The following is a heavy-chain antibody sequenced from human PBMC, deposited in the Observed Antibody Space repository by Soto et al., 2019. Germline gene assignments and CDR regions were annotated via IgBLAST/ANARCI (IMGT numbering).Heavy chain of an antibody. Sequence: SATLSLTCVVSSYSISSGFFWARIRQPPVKGLEWVGSIYHTGDTHYNPSLSSQVTMSVDTSKNHFSLRLTYLTAADAAVYFCARDTTSMDLWGQGILVTVS. J-gene: IGHJ5*02. D-gene: IGHD2-2*01. CDR3: ARDTTSMDL. CDR2: IYHTGDT. V-gene: IGHV4-38-2*02. CDR1: SYSISSGFF.